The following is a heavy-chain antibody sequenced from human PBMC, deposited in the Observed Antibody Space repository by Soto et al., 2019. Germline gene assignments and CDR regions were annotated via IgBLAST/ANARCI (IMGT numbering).Heavy chain of an antibody. Sequence: EVPLVESGGGLAQPGGSLRLSCAASGFTFSRYWMYWVRQVSGKGLVWVSRINTDGSRINYADSVKGRFTISRDNAKNTLYLQMNSLRVEDTAVYYCASLGMDFDPWGQGTLVTVSS. D-gene: IGHD2-2*03. CDR2: INTDGSRI. V-gene: IGHV3-74*01. J-gene: IGHJ5*02. CDR1: GFTFSRYW. CDR3: ASLGMDFDP.